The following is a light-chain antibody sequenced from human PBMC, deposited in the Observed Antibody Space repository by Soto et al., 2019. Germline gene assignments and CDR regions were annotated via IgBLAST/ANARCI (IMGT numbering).Light chain of an antibody. CDR3: QKYNSAPRT. V-gene: IGKV1-27*01. CDR1: QGISNY. J-gene: IGKJ1*01. CDR2: AAS. Sequence: DIRMTQSPSSLSASVEDRVTITCRASQGISNYLAWYQQRPGKVPKLLIYAASILQSGVPSRFSGSGSGTHFTLTISALQPEDVATYYCQKYNSAPRTFGQGTKVEIK.